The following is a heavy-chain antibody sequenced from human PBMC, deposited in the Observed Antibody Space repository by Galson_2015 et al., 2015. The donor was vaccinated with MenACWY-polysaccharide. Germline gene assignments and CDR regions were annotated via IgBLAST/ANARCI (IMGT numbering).Heavy chain of an antibody. Sequence: SLRLSCAASGFTFSSVGMHWVRQAPGKGLEWVAFIRYDGSNKYYADSVKGRFTISRDDSKSTLYLQMNSLRPEDTAVYYCAKDAGTGWYLDYWGQGTLVTVSS. CDR2: IRYDGSNK. J-gene: IGHJ4*02. CDR1: GFTFSSVG. V-gene: IGHV3-30*02. D-gene: IGHD6-19*01. CDR3: AKDAGTGWYLDY.